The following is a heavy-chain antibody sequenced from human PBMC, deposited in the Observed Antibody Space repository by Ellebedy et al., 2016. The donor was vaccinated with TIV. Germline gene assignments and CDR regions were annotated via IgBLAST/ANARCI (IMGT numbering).Heavy chain of an antibody. D-gene: IGHD5-24*01. V-gene: IGHV3-48*03. CDR1: GFTFNNYN. J-gene: IGHJ4*02. CDR3: ARDMGRWLQFLAY. Sequence: GGSLRLSCAASGFTFNNYNMIWVRQAPGKGLEWISYISSDGITTDYADSVKGRFTISSDDAKASVYLQMNSLRAEDTAVYYCARDMGRWLQFLAYWGQGTLVTVSS. CDR2: ISSDGITT.